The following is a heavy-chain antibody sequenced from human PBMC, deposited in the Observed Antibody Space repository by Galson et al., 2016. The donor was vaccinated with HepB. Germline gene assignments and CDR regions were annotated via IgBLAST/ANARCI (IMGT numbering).Heavy chain of an antibody. J-gene: IGHJ6*02. Sequence: SETLSLTCIVSGGSISSYYWTWIRQPPGKGLEWIGYISYSGRNNYNYNPSLKSRVTILVDMSTNQFSLTLTSVTAADTAAYYCARVVGRGTSWYDVWGRGTTVIVSS. CDR2: ISYSGRNNY. CDR3: ARVVGRGTSWYDV. CDR1: GGSISSYY. V-gene: IGHV4-59*01. D-gene: IGHD3-10*01.